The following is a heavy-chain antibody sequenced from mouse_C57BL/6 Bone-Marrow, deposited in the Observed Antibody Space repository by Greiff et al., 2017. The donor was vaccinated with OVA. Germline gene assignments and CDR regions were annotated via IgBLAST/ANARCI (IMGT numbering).Heavy chain of an antibody. CDR1: GFTFTDYY. Sequence: EVKVVESGGGLVQPGGSLSLSCAASGFTFTDYYMSWVRQPPGKALEWLGFIRNKANGYTTEYSASVKGRFTISRDNSQSILYLQMNALRAEDSATYYCASQSNYLAWFAYWGQGTLVTVSA. V-gene: IGHV7-3*01. CDR2: IRNKANGYTT. CDR3: ASQSNYLAWFAY. J-gene: IGHJ3*01. D-gene: IGHD2-5*01.